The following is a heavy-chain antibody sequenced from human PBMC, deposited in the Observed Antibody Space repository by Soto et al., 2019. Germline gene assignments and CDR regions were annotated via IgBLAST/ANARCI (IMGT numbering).Heavy chain of an antibody. CDR3: GRDGIVGATPLRY. D-gene: IGHD1-26*01. V-gene: IGHV3-11*01. CDR2: ISGSGSVM. J-gene: IGHJ4*02. Sequence: QVQLVESGGGFVKPGGSLRLSCAASGLTFSDYYMSWIRLAPGKGLEWVAYISGSGSVMSYADSVKGRFTISRDNSKNSLFLQMTGLRADDKAVYFCGRDGIVGATPLRYWGQGALVTVSS. CDR1: GLTFSDYY.